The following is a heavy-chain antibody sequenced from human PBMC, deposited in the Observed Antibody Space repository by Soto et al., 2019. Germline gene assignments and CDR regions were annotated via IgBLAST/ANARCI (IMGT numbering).Heavy chain of an antibody. V-gene: IGHV4-34*01. Sequence: SGTLSLTSAVYGGFFSVYYWSWIHQPPGEGMDWIGEINHSGGPNENTSVKSRVTISVDTSKNQFSLKLSSVTAANTAVYYCASFPLPPRPYSSSWTHWGQGTLVTV. CDR2: INHSGGP. CDR1: GGFFSVYY. CDR3: ASFPLPPRPYSSSWTH. J-gene: IGHJ4*02. D-gene: IGHD6-13*01.